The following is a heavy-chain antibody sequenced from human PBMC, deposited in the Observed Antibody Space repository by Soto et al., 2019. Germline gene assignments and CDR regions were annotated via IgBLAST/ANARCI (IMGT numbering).Heavy chain of an antibody. J-gene: IGHJ4*02. CDR3: PKDMVHMEMVFEL. D-gene: IGHD3-10*01. CDR2: VSFDGSKK. Sequence: QEQLVESGGGVVQPGRSLRLSCVVSGFTFSTYGMHWVRQAPGKGLEWVAVVSFDGSKKYTTDSVKGRFTISRDNSKNTLHLQMNKLRPDGTPRHYCPKDMVHMEMVFELWGQGNLVTVAS. V-gene: IGHV3-30*18. CDR1: GFTFSTYG.